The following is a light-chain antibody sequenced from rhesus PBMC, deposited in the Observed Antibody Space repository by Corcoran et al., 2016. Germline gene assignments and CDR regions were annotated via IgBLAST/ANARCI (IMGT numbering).Light chain of an antibody. Sequence: QAAPTQPPSVSGSPGQSVTISCTGTSSDVGGYHYVSWYQQHPGKAPKLMIYGVSKRPSGVSDRFSGSKSGNTASLTISGLQAEDEADYYCCSYTTSSTYIFGAGTRLTVL. CDR1: SSDVGGYHY. CDR3: CSYTTSSTYI. J-gene: IGLJ1*01. V-gene: IGLV2S7*01. CDR2: GVS.